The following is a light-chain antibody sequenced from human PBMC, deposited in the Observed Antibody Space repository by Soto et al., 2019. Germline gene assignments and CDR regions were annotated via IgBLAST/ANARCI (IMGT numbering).Light chain of an antibody. V-gene: IGKV3-20*01. CDR3: QQYGDSPT. CDR1: QPFNSYY. Sequence: EIVLTQSPGTLSLSPGERATLSCRASQPFNSYYLAWFQQKTGQSPRLVMYDISTRATGVPDRFSGRGSGTDFTLTISRLELEDFAVYYCQQYGDSPTFGGGTKVDIK. CDR2: DIS. J-gene: IGKJ4*01.